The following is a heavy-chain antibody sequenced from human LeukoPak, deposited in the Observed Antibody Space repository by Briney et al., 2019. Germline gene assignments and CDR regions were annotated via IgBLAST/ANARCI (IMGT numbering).Heavy chain of an antibody. J-gene: IGHJ4*02. CDR2: IYPGDSDT. D-gene: IGHD4-17*01. V-gene: IGHV5-51*01. CDR1: GYSFTSYW. Sequence: GQSLKISCKGSGYSFTSYWIGWVRQMPGKGMEWMGIIYPGDSDTRYSPSFQGQVTISADKFISLAYLQWSSLKASDTAMYYCARRGYGDYYFDYWGQPTMVTVCS. CDR3: ARRGYGDYYFDY.